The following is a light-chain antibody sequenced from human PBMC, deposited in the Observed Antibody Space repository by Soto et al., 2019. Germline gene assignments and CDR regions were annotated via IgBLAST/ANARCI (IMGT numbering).Light chain of an antibody. V-gene: IGLV1-40*01. CDR2: GNR. Sequence: QSVLTQPPSVSGAPGQRVTIPCTGTSSNLGAGYDVHWYQQLPGTAPKLVIYGNRNRPSGVPERFSGSKSGTSASLAITGLQAEDEGDSYCQAYDYSLTASVFGGGTKLTVL. J-gene: IGLJ3*02. CDR1: SSNLGAGYD. CDR3: QAYDYSLTASV.